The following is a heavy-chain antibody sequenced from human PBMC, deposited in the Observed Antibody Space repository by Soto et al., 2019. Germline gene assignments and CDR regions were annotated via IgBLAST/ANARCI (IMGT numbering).Heavy chain of an antibody. CDR3: VREQWLVRGNYYYGLDV. Sequence: PSQTLSLTCAISGDSVSSNSAAWNWIRQSPSRGLEWLGRTYYRSKWYNDYAVSVKSRIIINPDTSKNQFSLQLNSVTPEDTAVYYCVREQWLVRGNYYYGLDVWGQGTTVTVSS. CDR2: TYYRSKWYN. J-gene: IGHJ6*02. V-gene: IGHV6-1*01. D-gene: IGHD6-19*01. CDR1: GDSVSSNSAA.